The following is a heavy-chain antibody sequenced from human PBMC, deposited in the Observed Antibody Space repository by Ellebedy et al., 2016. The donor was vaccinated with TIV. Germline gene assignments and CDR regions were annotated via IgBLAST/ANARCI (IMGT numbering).Heavy chain of an antibody. CDR3: ARRVGGGDYSWFDP. V-gene: IGHV4-39*01. D-gene: IGHD2-21*02. Sequence: MPSETLSLTCTVSGGSISSSSYYWGWIRRPPGKGLEWIGSAYFSGRTNYNASLKSRVTLAVDPAKNQFSLKMTSVTAADTAVYYCARRVGGGDYSWFDPWGQGILVTVSS. J-gene: IGHJ5*02. CDR2: AYFSGRT. CDR1: GGSISSSSYY.